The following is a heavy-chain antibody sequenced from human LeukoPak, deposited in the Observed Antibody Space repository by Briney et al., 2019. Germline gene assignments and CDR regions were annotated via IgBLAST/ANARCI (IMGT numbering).Heavy chain of an antibody. CDR1: GGSISSGGYY. V-gene: IGHV4-31*03. Sequence: SETLSLTCTVSGGSISSGGYYWSWIRQHPGKGLEWIGYIYYSGSTYYNPSLKSRVTISVDTSKNQFSLKLSSVTAADTAVYYCARGVLMVYAIGEEFDYWGQGTLVTVSS. CDR2: IYYSGST. D-gene: IGHD2-8*01. J-gene: IGHJ4*02. CDR3: ARGVLMVYAIGEEFDY.